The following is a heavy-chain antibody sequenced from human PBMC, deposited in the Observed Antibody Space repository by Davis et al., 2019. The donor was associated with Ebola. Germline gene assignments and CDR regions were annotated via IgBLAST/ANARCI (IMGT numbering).Heavy chain of an antibody. Sequence: GESLKISCATSGFTFTSYAMSWVRQAPGKGLEWVSTIGGSGGSTYYADSVKGRFTVSRDNSKNTLYLQMNSLRAEDTAVYYCAKDPHYDILTGAFDYWGQGTLVTVSS. CDR2: IGGSGGST. J-gene: IGHJ4*02. CDR3: AKDPHYDILTGAFDY. CDR1: GFTFTSYA. V-gene: IGHV3-23*01. D-gene: IGHD3-9*01.